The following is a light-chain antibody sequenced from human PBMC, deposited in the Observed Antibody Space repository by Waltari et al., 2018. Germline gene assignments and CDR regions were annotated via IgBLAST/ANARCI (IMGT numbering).Light chain of an antibody. CDR3: AAWDDSLSGFYV. CDR2: MSD. Sequence: SVLTQPPSASGNPGQSVTISCSGRSSNIGSNSVYWYQHLPGTAPKLLIYMSDQRPSGVPDRFFGSKSGTSASLAISGLRSEDEADYYCAAWDDSLSGFYVFGTGTKVTVL. V-gene: IGLV1-47*01. CDR1: SSNIGSNS. J-gene: IGLJ1*01.